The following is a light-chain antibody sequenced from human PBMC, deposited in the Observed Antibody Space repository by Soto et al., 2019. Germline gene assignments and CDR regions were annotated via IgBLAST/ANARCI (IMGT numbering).Light chain of an antibody. CDR1: SSDVGSYNL. J-gene: IGLJ3*02. CDR2: EVS. Sequence: QPVLTQPASVSGSPGQSITISCSGTSSDVGSYNLVSWYQQHPGKAPKLMISEVSKRPSGVSNRFSASKSGNTASLTISGLQSEDEADYYCCSYAGSNTWVFGGGTKLTVL. V-gene: IGLV2-23*02. CDR3: CSYAGSNTWV.